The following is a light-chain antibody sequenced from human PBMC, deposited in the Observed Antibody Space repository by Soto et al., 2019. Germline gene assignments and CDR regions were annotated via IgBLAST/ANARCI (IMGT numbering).Light chain of an antibody. CDR1: SSDVGGYNY. Sequence: LTQPASVSGSPGQSITISCTGTSSDVGGYNYVSWYQQHPGKAPKLMIYDVSTRPSGVSDRFSGSKSGNTASLTISGLQAEDEADYYCSSYTSSSTYVFGTGTKVTVL. CDR3: SSYTSSSTYV. CDR2: DVS. V-gene: IGLV2-14*01. J-gene: IGLJ1*01.